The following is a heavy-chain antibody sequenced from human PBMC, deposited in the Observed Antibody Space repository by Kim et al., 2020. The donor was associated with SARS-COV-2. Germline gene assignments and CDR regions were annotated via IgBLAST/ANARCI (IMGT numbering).Heavy chain of an antibody. Sequence: SVKVSCKASGGTFSSYAISWVRQAPGQGLEWMGGIIPIFGTANYAQKFQGRVTITADESTSTAYMELSSLRSEDTAVYYCAFRRRDGYNWVGIQDYYGMDVWGQGTTVTVSS. CDR2: IIPIFGTA. V-gene: IGHV1-69*13. CDR3: AFRRRDGYNWVGIQDYYGMDV. J-gene: IGHJ6*02. D-gene: IGHD1-1*01. CDR1: GGTFSSYA.